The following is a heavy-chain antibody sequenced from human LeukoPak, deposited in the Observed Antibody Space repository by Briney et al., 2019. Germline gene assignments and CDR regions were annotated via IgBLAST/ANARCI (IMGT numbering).Heavy chain of an antibody. Sequence: ASVKVSCKASGRLFTSYGIAWVRQAPGEGLEWVGWKSNFDGDTKVAEKLQGRVTLTTDTSTSTVYMELTSLTVDDTAVYCCVRARGCSNCVLTDGFDSWGHGTKVTVSS. CDR1: GRLFTSYG. J-gene: IGHJ3*01. D-gene: IGHD6-13*01. CDR2: KSNFDGDT. V-gene: IGHV1-18*01. CDR3: VRARGCSNCVLTDGFDS.